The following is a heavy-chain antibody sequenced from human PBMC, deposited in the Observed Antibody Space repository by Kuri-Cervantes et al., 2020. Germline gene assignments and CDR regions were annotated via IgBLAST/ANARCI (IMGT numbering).Heavy chain of an antibody. CDR2: INPSGGST. CDR3: ARLGYCSSTSCPRAFDI. V-gene: IGHV1-46*01. Sequence: ASVKVSCKASGYTFTSYYMHWVRQAPGQGLEWMGIINPSGGSTSYAQKFQGRVTMTRDTSTSTVYMELSSLRSEDTAVYYCARLGYCSSTSCPRAFDIWGQGKMVTVSS. D-gene: IGHD2-2*01. J-gene: IGHJ3*02. CDR1: GYTFTSYY.